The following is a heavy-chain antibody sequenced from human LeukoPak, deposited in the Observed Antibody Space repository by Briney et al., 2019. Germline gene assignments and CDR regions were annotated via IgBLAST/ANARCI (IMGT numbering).Heavy chain of an antibody. CDR3: ARVKTTVTAYFDY. V-gene: IGHV3-53*04. D-gene: IGHD4-17*01. CDR2: IYSGGST. Sequence: GGSLRLSCVASGFTFSNSWMSWVRQAPGKGLEWVSVIYSGGSTYYADSVKGRFTISRHNSKNTLYLQMNSLRAEDTAVYYCARVKTTVTAYFDYWGQGTLVTVSS. CDR1: GFTFSNSW. J-gene: IGHJ4*02.